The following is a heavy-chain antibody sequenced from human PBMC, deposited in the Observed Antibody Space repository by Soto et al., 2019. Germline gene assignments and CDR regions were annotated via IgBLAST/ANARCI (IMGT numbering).Heavy chain of an antibody. Sequence: PLETLSLTCAVYGGSFSGYYWSWIRQPPGKGLEWIGEINHSGSTNYNPSLKSRVTISVDTSKNQFSLKLSSVTAADTAVYYCARGGDVVVPYGMDVWGQGTTVTVSS. CDR2: INHSGST. J-gene: IGHJ6*02. D-gene: IGHD2-2*01. CDR1: GGSFSGYY. CDR3: ARGGDVVVPYGMDV. V-gene: IGHV4-34*01.